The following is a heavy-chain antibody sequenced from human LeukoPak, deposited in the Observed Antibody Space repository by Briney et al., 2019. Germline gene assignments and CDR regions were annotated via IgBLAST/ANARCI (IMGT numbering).Heavy chain of an antibody. CDR3: AKLGEGYSSGWSKNYFDY. J-gene: IGHJ4*02. CDR2: ISGSGGST. D-gene: IGHD6-19*01. Sequence: GVSLRLSCAASGFTFSSYAMSWVRQAPGKGLEWVSAISGSGGSTYYADSVKGRFTISRDNSKNTLYLQMNSLRAEDTAVYYCAKLGEGYSSGWSKNYFDYWGQGTLVTVSS. CDR1: GFTFSSYA. V-gene: IGHV3-23*01.